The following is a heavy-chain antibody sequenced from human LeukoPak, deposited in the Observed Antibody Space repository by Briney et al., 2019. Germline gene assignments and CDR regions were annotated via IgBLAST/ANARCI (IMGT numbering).Heavy chain of an antibody. V-gene: IGHV1-2*02. CDR3: AVCDRSGWYLPYGY. CDR1: GYTFTVYY. Sequence: ASVKVSCKASGYTFTVYYMHWVRQAPGQGLEWMGWINPNSGGTNYAQKFQGRVTMTRDTSISTAYMELSRLRSDDTAVFYCAVCDRSGWYLPYGYLGQGTLVTVSS. J-gene: IGHJ4*02. D-gene: IGHD6-19*01. CDR2: INPNSGGT.